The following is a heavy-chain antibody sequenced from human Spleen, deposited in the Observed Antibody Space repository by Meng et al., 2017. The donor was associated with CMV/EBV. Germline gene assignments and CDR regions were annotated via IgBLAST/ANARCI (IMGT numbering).Heavy chain of an antibody. CDR1: GFTFDDYA. J-gene: IGHJ4*02. CDR2: ISWNSGSI. Sequence: SLKISCAASGFTFDDYAMHWVRQAPGKGLEWVSGISWNSGSIGYADSVKGRFTISRDNSKNTLYLQMNSLRAEDTAVYYCASLGEVTPFDYWGQGTLVTVSS. D-gene: IGHD4-23*01. V-gene: IGHV3-9*01. CDR3: ASLGEVTPFDY.